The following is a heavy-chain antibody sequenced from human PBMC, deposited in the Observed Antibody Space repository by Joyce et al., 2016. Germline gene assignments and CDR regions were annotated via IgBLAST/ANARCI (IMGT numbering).Heavy chain of an antibody. CDR1: GLPLSNYG. V-gene: IGHV3-30*18. Sequence: QVQLVESGGGVVQPGRSLSFSCAASGLPLSNYGVHWVRQAPGKGLEWVAVISYDGSYKYYADSVKGRFTISRDNSKNTVFLEMNSLRTEDTAVYYCAKILTATYSSGWFLDYWGQGTLVTVSS. CDR2: ISYDGSYK. D-gene: IGHD6-25*01. CDR3: AKILTATYSSGWFLDY. J-gene: IGHJ4*02.